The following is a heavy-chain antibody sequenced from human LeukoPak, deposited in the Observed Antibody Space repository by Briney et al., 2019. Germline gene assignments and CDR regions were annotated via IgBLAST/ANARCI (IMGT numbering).Heavy chain of an antibody. CDR2: ISGSGGST. CDR3: AKGRARFGEFDY. D-gene: IGHD3-10*01. V-gene: IGHV3-23*01. CDR1: GFTFSSYA. Sequence: GGSLRLSCAASGFTFSSYAMSWVRQAPGKGLEWVSAISGSGGSTGYADSVKGRFTISRDNSKNTLYLQMNSLRAEDTAVYYCAKGRARFGEFDYWGQGTLVTVSS. J-gene: IGHJ4*02.